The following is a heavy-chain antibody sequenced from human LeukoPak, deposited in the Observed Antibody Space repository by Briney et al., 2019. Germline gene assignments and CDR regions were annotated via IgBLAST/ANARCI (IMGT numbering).Heavy chain of an antibody. D-gene: IGHD2-2*01. CDR2: IIPIFGTA. V-gene: IGHV1-69*13. CDR3: ARDSRSQLLSNSLSMDV. CDR1: GGTFSSYA. J-gene: IGHJ6*03. Sequence: SVKVSCKASGGTFSSYAISWVRQAPGQGLEWMGGIIPIFGTANYAQKFQGRVTITADESTSTAYMELSSLRSEDTAVYYCARDSRSQLLSNSLSMDVWGKGATVTVS.